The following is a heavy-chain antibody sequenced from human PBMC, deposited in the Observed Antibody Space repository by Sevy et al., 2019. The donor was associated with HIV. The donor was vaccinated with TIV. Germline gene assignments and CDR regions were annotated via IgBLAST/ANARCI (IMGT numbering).Heavy chain of an antibody. CDR1: GFTFSSYW. V-gene: IGHV3-7*03. CDR2: IRQDGSEK. Sequence: GGSLRLSCAASGFTFSSYWMSWVRQAPGKGLEWVANIRQDGSEKYYVDSVKGRFTISRDNSKNTLYLEMNSLRAEDTAVYYCARGLILEGSWYGMDVWGQGTTVTVSS. D-gene: IGHD3-3*01. CDR3: ARGLILEGSWYGMDV. J-gene: IGHJ6*02.